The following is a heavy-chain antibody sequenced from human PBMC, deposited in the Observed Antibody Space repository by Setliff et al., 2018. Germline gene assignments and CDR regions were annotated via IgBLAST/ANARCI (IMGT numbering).Heavy chain of an antibody. CDR1: GYSISSDYY. J-gene: IGHJ3*02. Sequence: ETLSLTCAVSGYSISSDYYWGWIRQPPGKGLEWIGSMYHSGSTYYNPSLKSRVTISVDTSKNQFSLKLNYVTAADTAVYYCVRALGYCSRTSCYADAFDIWGQGTMVTVSS. CDR3: VRALGYCSRTSCYADAFDI. CDR2: MYHSGST. D-gene: IGHD2-2*01. V-gene: IGHV4-38-2*01.